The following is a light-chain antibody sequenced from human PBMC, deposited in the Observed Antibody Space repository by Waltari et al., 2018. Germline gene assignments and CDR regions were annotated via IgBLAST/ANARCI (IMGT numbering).Light chain of an antibody. Sequence: QPVLTQPTSLSASPGASARLTCTLRSGISVGSYRIFWYQQKPGSPPRYLLSYHTDSDKHQGSGVPSRFSGSKDASANAGILLISGLQSEDEADYYCMIWHNNADVFGSGTKLTVL. CDR3: MIWHNNADV. CDR1: SGISVGSYR. V-gene: IGLV5-45*01. CDR2: YHTDSDK. J-gene: IGLJ6*01.